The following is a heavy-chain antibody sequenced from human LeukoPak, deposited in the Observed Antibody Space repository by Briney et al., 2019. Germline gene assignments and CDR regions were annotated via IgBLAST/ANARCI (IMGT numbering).Heavy chain of an antibody. CDR1: GFTFSSYA. D-gene: IGHD3-22*01. Sequence: GGSLRLSCAASGFTFSSYAMHWVRQAPGKGLEWVAVISYDGSNKYYADSVKGRFTISRDNSKNTLYLQMNSLRAEDTAVYYCANSYYSLDYWGQGTLVTVSS. CDR2: ISYDGSNK. V-gene: IGHV3-30-3*01. CDR3: ANSYYSLDY. J-gene: IGHJ4*02.